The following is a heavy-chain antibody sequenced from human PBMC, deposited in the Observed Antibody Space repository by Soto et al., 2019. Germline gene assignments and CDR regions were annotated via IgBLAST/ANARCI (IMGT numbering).Heavy chain of an antibody. D-gene: IGHD3-16*01. V-gene: IGHV1-3*01. CDR1: GYTFTSYA. CDR3: ARVGVPYWYFDL. CDR2: INAGNGNT. Sequence: QVQLVQSGAEVKKPGASVKVSCKASGYTFTSYAMHWVRQAPGQRLEWMGWINAGNGNTKYSQKFQGRVTITRDTSASTAYMVLSSLRSEDTAVYYCARVGVPYWYFDLWGRGTLVTVSS. J-gene: IGHJ2*01.